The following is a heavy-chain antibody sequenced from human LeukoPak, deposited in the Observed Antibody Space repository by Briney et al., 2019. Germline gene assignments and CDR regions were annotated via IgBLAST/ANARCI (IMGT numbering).Heavy chain of an antibody. CDR2: IRYAGSSK. J-gene: IGHJ4*02. V-gene: IGHV3-30*02. CDR3: ARVKGPFDY. CDR1: GFIFSSYG. Sequence: GGSLRLSCAASGFIFSSYGMHWVRQAPGKGLEWVAFIRYAGSSKYYADSVKGRFTISRDNAKNSLYLQMNSLRAEDTAVYYCARVKGPFDYWGQGSLVTVSS.